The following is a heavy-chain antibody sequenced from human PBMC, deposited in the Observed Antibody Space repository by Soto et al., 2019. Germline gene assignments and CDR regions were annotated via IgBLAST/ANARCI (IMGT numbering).Heavy chain of an antibody. D-gene: IGHD6-13*01. V-gene: IGHV2-5*01. CDR1: GFSLSTSGVG. CDR2: IYWNDDK. CDR3: AHRLNLAAGTGRNCFDP. J-gene: IGHJ5*02. Sequence: ESGPTLVNPTQTLTLTCTFSGFSLSTSGVGVGWIRQPPGKALEWLALIYWNDDKLHSPSLKSRLTIAKDTSKNQVVLTMTNMDPVDTATYYCAHRLNLAAGTGRNCFDPWGQGTLVTVSS.